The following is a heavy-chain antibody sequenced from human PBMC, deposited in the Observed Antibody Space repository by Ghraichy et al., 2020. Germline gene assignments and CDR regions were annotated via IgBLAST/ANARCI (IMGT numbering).Heavy chain of an antibody. CDR2: INWNGGST. V-gene: IGHV3-20*01. D-gene: IGHD2-2*01. CDR3: ARHGYCSSTSCYLNYYYYYMDV. CDR1: GFTFDDYG. Sequence: GGSLRLSCAASGFTFDDYGMSWVRQAPGKGLEWVSGINWNGGSTGYADSVKGRFTISRDNAKNSLYLQMNSLRAEDTALYHCARHGYCSSTSCYLNYYYYYMDVWGKGTTVTVSS. J-gene: IGHJ6*03.